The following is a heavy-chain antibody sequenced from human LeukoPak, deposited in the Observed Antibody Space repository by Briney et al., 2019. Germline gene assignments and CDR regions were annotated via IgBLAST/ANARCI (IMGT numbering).Heavy chain of an antibody. D-gene: IGHD3-10*01. CDR3: ARGPHYYGSGSYLLDSDY. V-gene: IGHV4-34*01. CDR2: INHSGST. J-gene: IGHJ4*02. Sequence: PSETLSLTCAVYGGFFSGYYWSWIRQPPGKGLEWIGEINHSGSTNYNPSLKSRVTISVDTSKNQFSLKLSSVTAADTAVYYCARGPHYYGSGSYLLDSDYWGQGTLVTVSS. CDR1: GGFFSGYY.